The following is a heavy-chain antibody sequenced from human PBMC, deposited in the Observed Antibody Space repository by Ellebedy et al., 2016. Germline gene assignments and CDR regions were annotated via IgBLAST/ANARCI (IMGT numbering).Heavy chain of an antibody. V-gene: IGHV3-53*01. J-gene: IGHJ3*02. D-gene: IGHD4-23*01. CDR1: GFTVTNDY. CDR3: ATRHYGGFDI. CDR2: IDSGGSS. Sequence: GESLKISCVASGFTVTNDYMTWVRQTPGKGLEWVSLIDSGGSSYYANSVKGRVTISRDSPKNTLYLQMNSLRAEDTAVYYCATRHYGGFDIWGRGTMVTVSS.